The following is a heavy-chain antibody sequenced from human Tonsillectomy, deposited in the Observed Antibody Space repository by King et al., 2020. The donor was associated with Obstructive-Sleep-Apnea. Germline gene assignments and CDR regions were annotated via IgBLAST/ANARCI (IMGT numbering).Heavy chain of an antibody. D-gene: IGHD3-10*01. CDR2: TRNKADSYTT. V-gene: IGHV3-72*01. J-gene: IGHJ6*02. Sequence: VKLVESGGGLVQPGGSLRLSCAASGFTFSDHYMDWVRQAPGKGLEWVGRTRNKADSYTTEYAASVKGRFTISRDDSKNSLYMQMNSLKTEDTAVYHCARTVWFGSGYGLDVWGQGTTVTVSS. CDR3: ARTVWFGSGYGLDV. CDR1: GFTFSDHY.